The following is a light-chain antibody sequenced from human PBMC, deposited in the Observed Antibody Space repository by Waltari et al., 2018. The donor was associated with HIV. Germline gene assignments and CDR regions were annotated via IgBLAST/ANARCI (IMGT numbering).Light chain of an antibody. CDR2: DNN. V-gene: IGLV1-51*01. CDR1: SSTIRTNY. Sequence: QSVLTQPPSVSAAPGQKVTISCSGRSSTIRTNYVSCFQQFPGTAPKLLIHDNNKRRSGIPDRFSGSKSGTSATLGITGLQTGDEADYYCGSWDNTLSAGVFGGGTKLTVL. CDR3: GSWDNTLSAGV. J-gene: IGLJ2*01.